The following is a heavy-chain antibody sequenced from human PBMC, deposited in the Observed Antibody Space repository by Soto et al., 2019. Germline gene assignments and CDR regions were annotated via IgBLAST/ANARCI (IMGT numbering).Heavy chain of an antibody. D-gene: IGHD3-22*01. Sequence: SGPTLVNPPETLTLTCTVSGFSLSNARMGVSWIRQPPGKALEWLAHIFSNDEKSYSTSLKSRLTISKDTSKSQVVLTMTNMDPVDTAKYYFARTKPQWLLPLRYYGMDVWGQGTTVTVSS. V-gene: IGHV2-26*01. CDR2: IFSNDEK. CDR1: GFSLSNARMG. J-gene: IGHJ6*02. CDR3: ARTKPQWLLPLRYYGMDV.